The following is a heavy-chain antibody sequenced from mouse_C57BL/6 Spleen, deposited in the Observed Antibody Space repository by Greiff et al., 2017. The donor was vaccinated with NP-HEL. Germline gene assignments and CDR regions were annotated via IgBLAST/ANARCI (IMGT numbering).Heavy chain of an antibody. CDR1: GYTFTEYT. Sequence: QVQLQQSGAGLVKPGASVKLSCKASGYTFTEYTIHWVQQGPGQGLEWVGWFYPGSGSIKSNEKFTDKATLTADKSSYTVYMELSRLTSEDSAVYFCARHDRGELGRTQLDYWGQGTTLTVSS. J-gene: IGHJ2*01. CDR2: FYPGSGSI. D-gene: IGHD4-1*01. CDR3: ARHDRGELGRTQLDY. V-gene: IGHV1-62-2*01.